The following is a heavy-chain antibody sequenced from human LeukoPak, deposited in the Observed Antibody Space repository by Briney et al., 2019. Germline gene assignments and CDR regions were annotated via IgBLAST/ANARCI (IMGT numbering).Heavy chain of an antibody. CDR3: ARNIVVGFDY. D-gene: IGHD2-2*01. CDR2: IYYSGST. CDR1: GGSISSHY. V-gene: IGHV4-59*11. Sequence: SETLSLPCTVSGGSISSHYWSWIRQPPGKGLEWIGYIYYSGSTNYNPSLKSRVTISVDTSKNQFSLKLSSVTAADTAVYYCARNIVVGFDYWGQGTLVTVSS. J-gene: IGHJ4*01.